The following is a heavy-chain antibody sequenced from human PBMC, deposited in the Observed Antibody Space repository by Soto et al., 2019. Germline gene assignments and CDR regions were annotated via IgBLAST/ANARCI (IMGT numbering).Heavy chain of an antibody. CDR2: INPNSGGT. Sequence: ASVKVSCKASGYTFTGYCMHWVRQAPGQGPEWMGWINPNSGGTNYAQKFQGWVTMTRDTSISTAYMELSRLRSDDTAVYYCGRGYCCSTSCYGQTYYYYMDVWGKGTTVTVSS. CDR3: GRGYCCSTSCYGQTYYYYMDV. V-gene: IGHV1-2*04. D-gene: IGHD2-2*01. J-gene: IGHJ6*03. CDR1: GYTFTGYC.